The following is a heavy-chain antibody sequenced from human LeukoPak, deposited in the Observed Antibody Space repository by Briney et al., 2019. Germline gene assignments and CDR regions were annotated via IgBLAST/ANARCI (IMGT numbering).Heavy chain of an antibody. CDR1: GFTVGSSF. J-gene: IGHJ4*02. CDR3: ALASTVTYYFDH. Sequence: GGSLTLSCAAPGFTVGSSFMSWLRQAPGRGLEWVSVTYTGGTTYYRDSVKGRFTISRDSGKNTLFLQMNSLRAEDTALYYCALASTVTYYFDHWGQGTPVTVSS. D-gene: IGHD4-17*01. CDR2: TYTGGTT. V-gene: IGHV3-53*01.